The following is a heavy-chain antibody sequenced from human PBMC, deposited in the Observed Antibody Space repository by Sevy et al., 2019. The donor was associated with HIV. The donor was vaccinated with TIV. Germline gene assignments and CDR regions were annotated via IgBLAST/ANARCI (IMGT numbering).Heavy chain of an antibody. Sequence: GGSLRLSCAASGFTFSSYSMNWVRQAPGKGLEWVSYISSSSSTIYYADSVKGRFTISRDNAKNSLYLQMNSLRDEDTAVYYCARTRYSGYDCPLDYWGQGTLVTVSS. J-gene: IGHJ4*02. CDR1: GFTFSSYS. D-gene: IGHD5-12*01. CDR2: ISSSSSTI. CDR3: ARTRYSGYDCPLDY. V-gene: IGHV3-48*02.